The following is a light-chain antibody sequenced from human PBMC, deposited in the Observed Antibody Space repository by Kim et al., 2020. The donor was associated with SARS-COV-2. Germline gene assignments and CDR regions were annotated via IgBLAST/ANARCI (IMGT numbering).Light chain of an antibody. CDR2: QDT. J-gene: IGLJ1*01. V-gene: IGLV3-1*01. CDR3: QAWDSSTAV. Sequence: SYELTQPPSVSVSPGQTASITCSGDKLGDKYTYWYQQRPGQSPVLVIYQDTERPSGIPERFPGSNSGNTATLTISGTQAMDEADYYCQAWDSSTAVFGTGTKVSVL. CDR1: KLGDKY.